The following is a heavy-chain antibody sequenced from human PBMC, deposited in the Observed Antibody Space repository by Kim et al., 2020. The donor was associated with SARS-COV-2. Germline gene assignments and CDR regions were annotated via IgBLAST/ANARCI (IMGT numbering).Heavy chain of an antibody. D-gene: IGHD3-10*01. CDR1: GGSFSGYY. J-gene: IGHJ4*01. CDR3: ARRGRITILRGVRYFDY. Sequence: SETLSLTCAVYGGSFSGYYWSWIRQPPGKGLEWIGEINHSGSTNYNPSLKSRVTIPVDTSKIQFSLKLNSVTAADTAVYYCARRGRITILRGVRYFDYWG. CDR2: INHSGST. V-gene: IGHV4-34*01.